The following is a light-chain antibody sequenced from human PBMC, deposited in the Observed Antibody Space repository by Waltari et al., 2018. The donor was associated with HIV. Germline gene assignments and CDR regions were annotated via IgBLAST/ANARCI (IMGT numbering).Light chain of an antibody. Sequence: DIVMTQSPDSLAVSLVETATIHCKSSQSVLYSSHNKNYLAWYQQKPGQPPKLLIYWASTRESGVPDRFSGSGSGTDFTLTISSLQAEDVAVYYCQQYYSTPYTFGQGTKLEIK. CDR1: QSVLYSSHNKNY. V-gene: IGKV4-1*01. J-gene: IGKJ2*01. CDR3: QQYYSTPYT. CDR2: WAS.